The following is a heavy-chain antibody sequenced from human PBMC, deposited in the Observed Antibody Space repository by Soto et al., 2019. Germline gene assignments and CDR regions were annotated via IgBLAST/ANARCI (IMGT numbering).Heavy chain of an antibody. CDR3: ARNGLRRAFDI. D-gene: IGHD2-8*01. Sequence: QVQLVQSGAEVKKPGASVKVSCKASGYTFTSYGISWVRQAPGQGLEWMGWISTYNGNTNYAQKLQGRVTMTTDTSNSLSDTELSSLRSDETAVYYCARNGLRRAFDIWGQGTMVTVSS. J-gene: IGHJ3*02. V-gene: IGHV1-18*01. CDR2: ISTYNGNT. CDR1: GYTFTSYG.